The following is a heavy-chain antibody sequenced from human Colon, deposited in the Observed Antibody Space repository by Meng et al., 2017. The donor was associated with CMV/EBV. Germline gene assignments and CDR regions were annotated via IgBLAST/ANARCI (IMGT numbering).Heavy chain of an antibody. CDR1: GFTFSTYA. CDR3: GNPVRKGV. J-gene: IGHJ6*02. V-gene: IGHV3-23*01. CDR2: ISQNAITS. Sequence: GGSLRLSCVDSGFTFSTYAMTWVRQAPGKGLEWVSAISQNAITSSYAESVKGRFTISRDDSKSTLYLQMNRLRAEDTAVYYCGNPVRKGVWGQGTTVTVSS. D-gene: IGHD4-23*01.